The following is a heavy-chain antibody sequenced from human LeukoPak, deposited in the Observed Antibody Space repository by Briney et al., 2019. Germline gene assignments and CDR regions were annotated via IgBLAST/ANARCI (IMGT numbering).Heavy chain of an antibody. CDR1: GGPFSGYY. Sequence: PSETLSLTCAVYGGPFSGYYWSWIRQPPGKGLEWIGEINHSGSTNYNPSLKSRVTISVDTSKNQFSLKLSSVTAADAAMYYCAREELGDIVVGGAFDIWGQGTMVTVSS. J-gene: IGHJ3*02. D-gene: IGHD2-15*01. CDR2: INHSGST. V-gene: IGHV4-34*01. CDR3: AREELGDIVVGGAFDI.